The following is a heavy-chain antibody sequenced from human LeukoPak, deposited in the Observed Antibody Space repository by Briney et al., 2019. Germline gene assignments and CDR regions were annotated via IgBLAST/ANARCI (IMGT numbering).Heavy chain of an antibody. V-gene: IGHV3-7*01. J-gene: IGHJ5*02. CDR1: GFTFSSYW. CDR3: ARDDCSSISCYHNWFDP. CDR2: IKQDGSEK. D-gene: IGHD2-2*01. Sequence: GGSLRLSCAASGFTFSSYWMSWGRQAPGKGLEWVANIKQDGSEKYYVDSVKGRFTISRDNAKTSLYLQMNSLRAEDTAVYSCARDDCSSISCYHNWFDPWGQGTLVTVSS.